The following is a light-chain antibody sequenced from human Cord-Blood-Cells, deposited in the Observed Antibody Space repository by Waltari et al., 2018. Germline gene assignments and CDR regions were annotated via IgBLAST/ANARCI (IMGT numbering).Light chain of an antibody. CDR2: DAS. CDR3: QQFNNYPIT. Sequence: AIQLTQSPSSLSASVGDRVTIPCRASQGISSALAWYQQKPGKAPKLLIYDASSVESGVPSRFSGSGSGTDFTLTISSLQPEDFATYCGQQFNNYPITFGQGTRLEIK. CDR1: QGISSA. V-gene: IGKV1D-13*01. J-gene: IGKJ5*01.